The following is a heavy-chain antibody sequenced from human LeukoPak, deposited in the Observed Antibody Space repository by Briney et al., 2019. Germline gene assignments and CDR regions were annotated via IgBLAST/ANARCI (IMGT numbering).Heavy chain of an antibody. J-gene: IGHJ4*02. Sequence: TGGSLRLSCAASGFTFSSYAMSWVRQAPGKGLEWVANIKQDGSEKYYVDSVKGRFTISRDNAKNSLYLQMSSLRAEDTAVYYCARDRYYWGQGALVTVSS. CDR3: ARDRYY. CDR2: IKQDGSEK. V-gene: IGHV3-7*01. CDR1: GFTFSSYA.